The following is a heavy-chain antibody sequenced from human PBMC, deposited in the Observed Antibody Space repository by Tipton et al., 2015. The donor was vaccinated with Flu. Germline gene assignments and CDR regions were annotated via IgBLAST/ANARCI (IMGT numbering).Heavy chain of an antibody. Sequence: TLSLTCTVSGGSISSYYWSWIRQPPGKGLEWIGYIYYSGSTNYNPSLKSRVTISVDTSRNQFSLKLSSVTAADTAVYYCARGVLHFDYWGQGTLVTVSS. J-gene: IGHJ4*02. D-gene: IGHD2-15*01. CDR1: GGSISSYY. CDR2: IYYSGST. CDR3: ARGVLHFDY. V-gene: IGHV4-59*01.